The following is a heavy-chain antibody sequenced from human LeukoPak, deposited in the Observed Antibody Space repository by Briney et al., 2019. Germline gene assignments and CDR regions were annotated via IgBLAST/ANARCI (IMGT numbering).Heavy chain of an antibody. V-gene: IGHV3-7*01. CDR2: IKQDGSEK. CDR3: VTAPRCQWLVGY. J-gene: IGHJ4*02. CDR1: GFTFSSYW. D-gene: IGHD6-19*01. Sequence: PGGSLRLSCAASGFTFSSYWMSWVRQAPGKGLEWVANIKQDGSEKYYVDSVKGRFTISRDNAKNSLYLQMNSLRAEDTAVYYCVTAPRCQWLVGYWGQGTLVTVSS.